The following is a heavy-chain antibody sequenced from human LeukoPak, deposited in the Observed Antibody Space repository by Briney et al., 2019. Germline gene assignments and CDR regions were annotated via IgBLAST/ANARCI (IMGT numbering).Heavy chain of an antibody. V-gene: IGHV1-18*01. Sequence: ASVKVSCKASGYTFTSYGISWVRQAPGQGLEWMGWISAYNGNTNYAQKLQGRVTMTTDKSTSTAYMELSSLRSEDTAVYYCARSETPPSNWFDPWGQGTLVTVSS. CDR2: ISAYNGNT. J-gene: IGHJ5*02. CDR1: GYTFTSYG. CDR3: ARSETPPSNWFDP.